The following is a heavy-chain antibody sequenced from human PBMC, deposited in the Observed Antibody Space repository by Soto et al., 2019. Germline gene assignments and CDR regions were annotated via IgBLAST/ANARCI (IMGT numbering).Heavy chain of an antibody. CDR2: IYYSGST. CDR1: GGSVSSGSYY. CDR3: ARVGYSSSSYFDY. Sequence: PSETLSLTCTVSGGSVSSGSYYWSWIRQPPGNGLEWIGYIYYSGSTNYNPSLKSRVTISVDTSKNQFSLKLSSVTAADTAVYYCARVGYSSSSYFDYWGQGTLVTVSS. V-gene: IGHV4-61*01. D-gene: IGHD6-6*01. J-gene: IGHJ4*02.